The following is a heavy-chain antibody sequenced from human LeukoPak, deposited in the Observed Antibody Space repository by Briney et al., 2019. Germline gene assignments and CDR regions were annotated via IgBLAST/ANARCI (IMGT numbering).Heavy chain of an antibody. CDR2: ISSSSSYI. CDR1: GFTFSSYS. Sequence: PGGSLRLSCAASGFTFSSYSMNWVRQAPGKGLEWVSSISSSSSYIYYADSVKGRFTISRDNAKNTLYLQMNSLRAEDTAVYYCAARGYCSSTSCLLEYWGQGTLVTVSS. J-gene: IGHJ4*02. CDR3: AARGYCSSTSCLLEY. D-gene: IGHD2-2*01. V-gene: IGHV3-21*01.